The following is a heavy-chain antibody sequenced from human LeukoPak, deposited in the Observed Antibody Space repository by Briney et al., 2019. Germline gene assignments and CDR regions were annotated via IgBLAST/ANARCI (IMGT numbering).Heavy chain of an antibody. Sequence: GGSLRLSCAASGFTFSSYGMHWVRQAPGKGLEWVAVISYDGSNKYYADSVKGRFTISRDNSKNTLYLQMNSLRAEDTAVYYCARSGVWSKGPDYWGQGALVTVSS. D-gene: IGHD1-26*01. CDR2: ISYDGSNK. J-gene: IGHJ4*02. CDR1: GFTFSSYG. V-gene: IGHV3-30*03. CDR3: ARSGVWSKGPDY.